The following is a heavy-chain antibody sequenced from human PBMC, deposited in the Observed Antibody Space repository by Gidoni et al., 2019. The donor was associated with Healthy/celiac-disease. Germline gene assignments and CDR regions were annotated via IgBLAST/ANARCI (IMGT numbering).Heavy chain of an antibody. CDR3: ATSAGYSSSWALEDYYYYGMDV. J-gene: IGHJ6*02. V-gene: IGHV4-39*01. CDR2: IYYSGST. D-gene: IGHD6-13*01. Sequence: SIYYSGSTYYNPSLKSRVTISVDTSKNQFSLKLSSVTAADTAVYYCATSAGYSSSWALEDYYYYGMDVWGQGTTVTVSS.